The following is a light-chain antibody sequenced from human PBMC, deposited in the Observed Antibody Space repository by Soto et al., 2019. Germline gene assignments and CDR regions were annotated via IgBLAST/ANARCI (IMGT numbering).Light chain of an antibody. J-gene: IGLJ1*01. CDR2: EVN. CDR3: SSYSICTDYI. V-gene: IGLV2-14*01. CDR1: SSDVGGYDY. Sequence: QSVLAQPASVSGSPGQSITISCTGTSSDVGGYDYVSWYQLHPGKAPKLMVFEVNNRPSGVSYRFSGSKSGNTASLTISGLQAEDEADYFCSSYSICTDYIFGNGTKLTV.